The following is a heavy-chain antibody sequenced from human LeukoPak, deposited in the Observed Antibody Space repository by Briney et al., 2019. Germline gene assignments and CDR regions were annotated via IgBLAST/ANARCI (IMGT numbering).Heavy chain of an antibody. CDR2: IFSNGDT. CDR3: TRDQMNY. J-gene: IGHJ4*02. Sequence: PGGSLRLSCTASEFTVSRNYMLWVRQAPGKGLEWASLIFSNGDTHYEDSVKGRFTISRDTSKNTVSLQMNSLRVEDTAMYYCTRDQMNYWGQGTLVTVSS. CDR1: EFTVSRNY. V-gene: IGHV3-53*01. D-gene: IGHD5-24*01.